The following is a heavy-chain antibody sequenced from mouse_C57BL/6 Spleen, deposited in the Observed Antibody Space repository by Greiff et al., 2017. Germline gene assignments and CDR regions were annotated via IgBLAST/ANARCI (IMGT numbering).Heavy chain of an antibody. CDR2: IYPGDGDT. CDR1: GYAFSSYW. J-gene: IGHJ4*01. V-gene: IGHV1-80*01. Sequence: QVHVKQSGAELVKPGASVKISCKASGYAFSSYWMNWVKQRPGKGLEWIGQIYPGDGDTNYNGKFKGKATLTADKSSSTAYMQLSSLTSEDSAVYFCARSWFYAMDYWGQGTSVTVSS. D-gene: IGHD2-2*01. CDR3: ARSWFYAMDY.